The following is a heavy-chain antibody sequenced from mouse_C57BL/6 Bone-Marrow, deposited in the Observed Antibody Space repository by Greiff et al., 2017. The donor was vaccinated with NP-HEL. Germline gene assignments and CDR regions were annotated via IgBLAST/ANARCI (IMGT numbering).Heavy chain of an antibody. D-gene: IGHD4-1*01. CDR1: GYTFTSYG. J-gene: IGHJ2*01. CDR2: IYPRSGNT. CDR3: ARGNWALDY. V-gene: IGHV1-81*01. Sequence: VQLQQSGAELARPGASVKLSCKASGYTFTSYGISWVKQRTGQGLEWIGEIYPRSGNTYYNEKFKGKATLTADKSSSTAYMGLRSLTSEDSAVYFCARGNWALDYWGQGTTLTVSS.